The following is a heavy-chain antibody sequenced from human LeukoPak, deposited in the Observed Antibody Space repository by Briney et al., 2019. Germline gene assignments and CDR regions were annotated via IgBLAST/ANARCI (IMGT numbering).Heavy chain of an antibody. CDR2: INHSGST. V-gene: IGHV4-34*01. CDR1: GGSFSGYY. J-gene: IGHJ4*02. CDR3: ARGRMVRGVIHPYFDY. D-gene: IGHD3-10*01. Sequence: PSETLSLTCAVYGGSFSGYYWSWIRQPPGKGLEWIGEINHSGSTNYNPSLKSRVTISVDTSKNQFSLKLSSVTAADTAVYYCARGRMVRGVIHPYFDYWGQGTLVTVSS.